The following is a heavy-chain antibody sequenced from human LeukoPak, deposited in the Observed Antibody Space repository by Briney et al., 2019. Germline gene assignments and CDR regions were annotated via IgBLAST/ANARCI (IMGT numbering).Heavy chain of an antibody. V-gene: IGHV4-34*01. J-gene: IGHJ6*02. CDR3: ARARKLPAAPNYYYYGMDV. CDR1: GGSFSVYY. CDR2: INHSGST. D-gene: IGHD2-2*01. Sequence: SETLSLTCAVYGGSFSVYYWSWIRQPPGKGLEWIGEINHSGSTNYNPSLKSRVTISVDTSKNQFSLKLSSVTAADTAVYYCARARKLPAAPNYYYYGMDVWGQGTTVTVSS.